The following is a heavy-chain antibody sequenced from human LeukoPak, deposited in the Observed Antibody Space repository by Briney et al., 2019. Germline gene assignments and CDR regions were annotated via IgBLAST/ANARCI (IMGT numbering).Heavy chain of an antibody. V-gene: IGHV4-39*01. Sequence: SETLSHTCTVSRGSISSSSYYWGWIRQPPGKRLEWIGSFYYIGGTYYNPSLEGRVTISADSSKNQFSLKLTSVAAADTALYYCARILTTFDSWGQGTLVTVSS. CDR2: FYYIGGT. D-gene: IGHD4-11*01. CDR1: RGSISSSSYY. J-gene: IGHJ4*02. CDR3: ARILTTFDS.